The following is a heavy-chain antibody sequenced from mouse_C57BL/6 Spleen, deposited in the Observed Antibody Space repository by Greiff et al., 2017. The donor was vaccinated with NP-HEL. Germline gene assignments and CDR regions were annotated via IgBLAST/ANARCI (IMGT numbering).Heavy chain of an antibody. Sequence: QVHVKQPGAELVKPGASVKMSCKASGYTFTSYWITWVKQRPGQGLEWIGDIYPGSGSTNYNEKFKSKATLTVDTSSSTAYMQLSSLTSEDSAVYYCARSRPAWFAYWGQGTLVTVSA. CDR3: ARSRPAWFAY. V-gene: IGHV1-55*01. CDR1: GYTFTSYW. CDR2: IYPGSGST. J-gene: IGHJ3*01.